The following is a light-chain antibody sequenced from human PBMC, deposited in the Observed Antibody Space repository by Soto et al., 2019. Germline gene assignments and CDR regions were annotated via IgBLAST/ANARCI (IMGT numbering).Light chain of an antibody. V-gene: IGKV1-5*03. CDR1: QIMSTW. CDR3: QQYNSYPWT. CDR2: KAS. J-gene: IGKJ1*01. Sequence: DIQMTQSPSTLSASVGDRVTITCRASQIMSTWLAWYQQKPGKAPNLLIYKASSLASGVPSRFSGSGSGTELTLTIRSLQPDDFATSDSQQYNSYPWTFGQGTKVEIK.